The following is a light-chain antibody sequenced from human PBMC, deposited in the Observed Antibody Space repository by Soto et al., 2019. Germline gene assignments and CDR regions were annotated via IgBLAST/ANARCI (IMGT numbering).Light chain of an antibody. CDR1: QSISSW. J-gene: IGKJ2*01. Sequence: EIQMTQSPSTLSASVGDRVTITCRASQSISSWLAWYQQKPGKAPKLLIYDASSLGSGVPSRFSGSGSGTEFTLTISSLQPDDFATYYCQQYNSYPTFGQGTKLEIK. V-gene: IGKV1-5*01. CDR3: QQYNSYPT. CDR2: DAS.